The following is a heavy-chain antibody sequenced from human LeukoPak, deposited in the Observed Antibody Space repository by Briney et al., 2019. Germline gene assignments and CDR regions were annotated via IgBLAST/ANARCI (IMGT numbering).Heavy chain of an antibody. CDR3: ARGWYDWGLNH. D-gene: IGHD3-16*01. CDR1: GDSISSFY. CDR2: IYYSGST. J-gene: IGHJ5*02. V-gene: IGHV4-59*01. Sequence: PSETLSLTCTVSGDSISSFYWNWIRQSAGKGLEWIGYIYYSGSTNYNPSLKSRVTISVDTSKNQFSLKLSSVTAADTAVYYCARGWYDWGLNHWGQGTLVTVSS.